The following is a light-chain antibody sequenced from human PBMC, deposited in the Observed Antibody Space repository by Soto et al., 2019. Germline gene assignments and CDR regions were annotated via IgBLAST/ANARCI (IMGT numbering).Light chain of an antibody. CDR3: QQYGSSPTWT. CDR1: QSVSNSY. CDR2: GAS. Sequence: EIVLTQSPGTLSVSPGERATLSCRASQSVSNSYLAWYQQKPGQAPRLLIYGASTRASGIPDRFSGSGSGTDFTLTISRLEPEDSAVYYCQQYGSSPTWTFGQGTKV. J-gene: IGKJ1*01. V-gene: IGKV3-20*01.